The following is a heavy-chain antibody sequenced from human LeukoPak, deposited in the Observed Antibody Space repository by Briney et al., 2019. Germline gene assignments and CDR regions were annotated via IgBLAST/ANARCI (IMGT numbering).Heavy chain of an antibody. CDR2: IIPIFGTA. J-gene: IGHJ4*02. Sequence: GASVKVSCKASGGTFSSYAINWVRQAPGQGVEWMGGIIPIFGTANYAQKFQGRVTITADESTSTAYMELSSLRSEDTAVYYCARAGATVTSGFDYWGQGTLVTVSS. V-gene: IGHV1-69*01. CDR3: ARAGATVTSGFDY. D-gene: IGHD4-17*01. CDR1: GGTFSSYA.